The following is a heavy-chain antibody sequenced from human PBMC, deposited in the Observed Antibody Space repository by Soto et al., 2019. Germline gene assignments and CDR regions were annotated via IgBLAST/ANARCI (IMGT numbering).Heavy chain of an antibody. V-gene: IGHV3-30*18. D-gene: IGHD5-12*01. J-gene: IGHJ6*02. CDR1: GFTFSSYG. CDR3: ANDIVATGASYFYYYGMDV. Sequence: GGSLRLSCAASGFTFSSYGMHWVRQAPGKGLEWVAVISYDGSNIYYADSVKGRFTISRDNSKNTLYLQMNSLRAEDTAVYYCANDIVATGASYFYYYGMDVWGQGTTVTVSS. CDR2: ISYDGSNI.